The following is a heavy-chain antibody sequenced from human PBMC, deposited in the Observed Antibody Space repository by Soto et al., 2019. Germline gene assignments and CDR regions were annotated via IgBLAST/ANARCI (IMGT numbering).Heavy chain of an antibody. Sequence: GRSLRLSCAASGFTFSSYGMHWVRQAPGKGLEWVAVISYDGSNKYYADSVKGRFTISRDNSKNTLYLQMNSLRAEDTAVYYCAKVVVVAADHDAFDIWGQGTMVTVSS. CDR2: ISYDGSNK. CDR3: AKVVVVAADHDAFDI. D-gene: IGHD2-15*01. CDR1: GFTFSSYG. V-gene: IGHV3-30*18. J-gene: IGHJ3*02.